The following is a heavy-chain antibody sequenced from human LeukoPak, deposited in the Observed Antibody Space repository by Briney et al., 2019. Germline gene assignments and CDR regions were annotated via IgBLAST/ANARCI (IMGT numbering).Heavy chain of an antibody. CDR3: AKAHLDNGGNFA. Sequence: GGSLRLSCAASGFTFSSYGMHWVRQAPGKGLEWVAVISYDGSNKYYADSVKGRFTISRDNSKNTLYLQMNSLRAEDTAVYYCAKAHLDNGGNFAWGQGTLVTVSS. CDR2: ISYDGSNK. CDR1: GFTFSSYG. J-gene: IGHJ5*02. V-gene: IGHV3-30*18. D-gene: IGHD4-23*01.